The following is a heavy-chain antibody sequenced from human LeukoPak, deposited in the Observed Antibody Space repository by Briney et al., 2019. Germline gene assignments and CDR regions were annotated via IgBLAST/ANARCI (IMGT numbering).Heavy chain of an antibody. Sequence: ASVKVSCKASGYTFTAYYMHWVRQAPGQGLEWMGWINPNTGGTNYAQKFQGRVTMTRDTSISTAYMELSRLRSDDTAVYYCARGGPLYSGYDQGLHWFDPWGQGTLVTVSS. CDR2: INPNTGGT. J-gene: IGHJ5*02. CDR1: GYTFTAYY. CDR3: ARGGPLYSGYDQGLHWFDP. V-gene: IGHV1-2*02. D-gene: IGHD5-12*01.